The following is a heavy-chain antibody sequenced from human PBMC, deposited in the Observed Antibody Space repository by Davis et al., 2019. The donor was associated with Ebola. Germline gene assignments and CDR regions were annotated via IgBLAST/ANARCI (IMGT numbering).Heavy chain of an antibody. CDR2: IRYDGDNK. V-gene: IGHV3-30*02. CDR3: AKPLGDPNTFDH. Sequence: GESLKISCAASGFIFNRYGIYWVRQAPGKGLEWVAFIRYDGDNKFYTDSVKGRFTISRDDSQNTVYLQMNSLRPEDTAMYYCAKPLGDPNTFDHWGQGTLVTVSS. D-gene: IGHD4-17*01. CDR1: GFIFNRYG. J-gene: IGHJ4*02.